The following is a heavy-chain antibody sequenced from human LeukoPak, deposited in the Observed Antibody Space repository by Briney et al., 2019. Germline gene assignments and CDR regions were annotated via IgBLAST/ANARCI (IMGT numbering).Heavy chain of an antibody. CDR3: ARDRCSSTSCYSDY. V-gene: IGHV3-21*01. Sequence: GGSLRLSCAASGFTFSSYSMNWVRQAPGKGVECVSSISSSSSYIYYADSVKGRFTISRDNAKNSLYLQMNSLRAKDTAVYYCARDRCSSTSCYSDYWGQGTLVTVSS. CDR1: GFTFSSYS. CDR2: ISSSSSYI. D-gene: IGHD2-2*02. J-gene: IGHJ4*02.